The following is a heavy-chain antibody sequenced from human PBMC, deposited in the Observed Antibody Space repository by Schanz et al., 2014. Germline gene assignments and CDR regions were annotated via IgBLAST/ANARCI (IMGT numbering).Heavy chain of an antibody. J-gene: IGHJ4*02. CDR1: GGTFSSYT. Sequence: QLMQSGSEVRKPGSSVKVSCKASGGTFSSYTINWVRQATGQGLEWMGWMNSKTGNTGYAQRFQGRVTMTRNTSITTAYLELSSLRSGDTAVYYCTKGRTFGRWGQGTLVTVSS. D-gene: IGHD3-16*01. CDR3: TKGRTFGR. CDR2: MNSKTGNT. V-gene: IGHV1-8*02.